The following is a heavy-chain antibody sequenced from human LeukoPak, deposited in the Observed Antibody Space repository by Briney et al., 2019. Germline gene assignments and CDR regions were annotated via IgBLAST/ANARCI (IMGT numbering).Heavy chain of an antibody. D-gene: IGHD2-21*01. J-gene: IGHJ3*02. Sequence: SWVRQHPGKGLEWIAYIYYTGSTYYNPSLKSRLTISVDTSKNHFSLRLSSMTAADTAVYYCARVPSVIDAFDIWGQGTMVTVSS. CDR3: ARVPSVIDAFDI. V-gene: IGHV4-31*02. CDR2: IYYTGST.